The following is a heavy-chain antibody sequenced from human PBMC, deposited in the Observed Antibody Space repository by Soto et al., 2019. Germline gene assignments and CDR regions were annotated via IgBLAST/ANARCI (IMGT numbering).Heavy chain of an antibody. Sequence: QPGGSLRLSCAASGFTFSGSAMHWVRQASGKGLEWVGRIRSKANSYATAYAASVKGRFTTSRDDSKNTAYLQMNSLKTEDTAVYYCLTMAFPSGNYYYYGMDVWGQGTTVTVSS. V-gene: IGHV3-73*01. CDR1: GFTFSGSA. D-gene: IGHD3-10*01. CDR3: LTMAFPSGNYYYYGMDV. CDR2: IRSKANSYAT. J-gene: IGHJ6*02.